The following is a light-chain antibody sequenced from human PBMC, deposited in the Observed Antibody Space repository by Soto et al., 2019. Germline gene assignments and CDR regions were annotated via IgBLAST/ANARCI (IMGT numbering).Light chain of an antibody. CDR1: QSVSSY. CDR3: HQPYT. Sequence: EIVLTQSPATLSLSPGERATLSCRASQSVSSYLAWYQQKPGQAPRLLLYDAYTRATGTPARFSGSGSGTDITLTISSLEPEAFAVYYCHQPYTFGQGTKLEIK. CDR2: DAY. J-gene: IGKJ2*01. V-gene: IGKV3-11*01.